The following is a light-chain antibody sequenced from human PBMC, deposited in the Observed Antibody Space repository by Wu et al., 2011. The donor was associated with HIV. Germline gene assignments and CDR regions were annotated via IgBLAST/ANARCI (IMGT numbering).Light chain of an antibody. CDR1: QSITSNY. Sequence: DILLTQSPGTLSLSPGERATLSCRASQSITSNYLAWYQQKPGQAPRLLVYATSNRATGIPDRISGSGSGTDFTLTISRLEPEDFAVYYCQQYHDWPRTFGQGTNLEI. CDR3: QQYHDWPRT. V-gene: IGKV3-20*01. CDR2: ATS. J-gene: IGKJ2*02.